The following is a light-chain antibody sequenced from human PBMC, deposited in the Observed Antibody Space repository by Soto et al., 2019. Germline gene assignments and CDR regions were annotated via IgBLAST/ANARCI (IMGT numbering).Light chain of an antibody. Sequence: NFMLTQPHSVSESPGKTVTISCTRSSGSIASNYVQWYQQRPGSAPTTVIYDDNQRPSGVPDRFSGSIDSSSTSASLTISGLKTEDEADYYCQSYDTSNHVVFGGGTKLTVL. CDR1: SGSIASNY. CDR2: DDN. V-gene: IGLV6-57*04. CDR3: QSYDTSNHVV. J-gene: IGLJ2*01.